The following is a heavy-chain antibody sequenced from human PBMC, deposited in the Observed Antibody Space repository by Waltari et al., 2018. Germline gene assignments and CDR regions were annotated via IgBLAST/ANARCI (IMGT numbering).Heavy chain of an antibody. CDR1: GYTCTSYD. CDR2: KNPNSGNT. V-gene: IGHV1-8*01. D-gene: IGHD3-22*01. Sequence: QVQLVQSGAEVKQPGASVKVSCKASGYTCTSYDINWVREATGQGLEWMGLKNPNSGNTCYAQKFQGSVTMTRNTSISTAYMDLSSLRSVDTAVYYGACGRLRYYDSSGYYSGYYYGMDVWGQGTTVTVSS. CDR3: ACGRLRYYDSSGYYSGYYYGMDV. J-gene: IGHJ6*02.